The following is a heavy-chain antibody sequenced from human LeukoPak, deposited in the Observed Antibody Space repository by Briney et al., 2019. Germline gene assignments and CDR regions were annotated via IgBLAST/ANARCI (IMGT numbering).Heavy chain of an antibody. J-gene: IGHJ4*02. CDR2: IYYSGST. V-gene: IGHV4-59*01. CDR1: GGSISSYY. CDR3: ARGRYSSSWYGEFDY. Sequence: SETLSLTCTVSGGSISSYYWSWIRQPPGKGLEWIGYIYYSGSTNYNPSLKSRVTISVDTSKNQFSLKLSSVTAADTAVYYCARGRYSSSWYGEFDYWGQGTLVTVSS. D-gene: IGHD6-13*01.